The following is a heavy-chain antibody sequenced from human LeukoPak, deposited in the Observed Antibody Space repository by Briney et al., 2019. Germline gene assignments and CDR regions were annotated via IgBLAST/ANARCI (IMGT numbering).Heavy chain of an antibody. Sequence: PSETLSLTCTVSGGSISSGGYYWSWIRQPPGKGLEWIGYMYHSGSTYFNPSLKSRVTISIDRSKNHFSLKLSSVTAADTAVYYCARVDSDAFDIWGQGTVVTVSS. CDR2: MYHSGST. CDR3: ARVDSDAFDI. CDR1: GGSISSGGYY. D-gene: IGHD2-15*01. V-gene: IGHV4-30-2*01. J-gene: IGHJ3*02.